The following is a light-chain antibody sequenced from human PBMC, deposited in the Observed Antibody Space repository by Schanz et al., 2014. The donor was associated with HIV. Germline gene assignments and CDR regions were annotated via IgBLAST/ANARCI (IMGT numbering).Light chain of an antibody. J-gene: IGLJ3*02. Sequence: QSVLTQPPSASGTPGQGVTISCSGRDSNIGSNTVNWYQHLPGTAPPLLIYAGNQRASGVPDRLSGSGSGTSASLVISGLQSQDEADYYCATWVDSLNGWVFGGGTKLTVL. CDR1: DSNIGSNT. V-gene: IGLV1-44*01. CDR2: AGN. CDR3: ATWVDSLNGWV.